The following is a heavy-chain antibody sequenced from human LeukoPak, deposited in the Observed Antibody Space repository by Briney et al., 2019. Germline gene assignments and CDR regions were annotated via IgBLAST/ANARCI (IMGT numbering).Heavy chain of an antibody. Sequence: GSLXXXCAASRFTFSSYAMNWVRQAPGKGLEWVSAISGSGGSTYYADSVKGRFTISRDNSKNTLYLQMNSLRAEDTAVYYCAKPARTDYVDYWGQGTLVTVSS. CDR3: AKPARTDYVDY. V-gene: IGHV3-23*01. CDR2: ISGSGGST. J-gene: IGHJ4*02. CDR1: RFTFSSYA. D-gene: IGHD1-14*01.